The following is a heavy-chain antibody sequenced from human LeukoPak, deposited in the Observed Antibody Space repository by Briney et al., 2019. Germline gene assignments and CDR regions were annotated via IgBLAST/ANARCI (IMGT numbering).Heavy chain of an antibody. CDR2: IRSKAYGGTT. Sequence: PGGSLRLSCTASGFTFGDYAMSWFRQAPGKGLEWVGFIRSKAYGGTTEYAASVKGRVTISRDDSKSIADLQMNSLRTDDTAMYYCTRGSGSYDYWGQGTLVTVSS. J-gene: IGHJ4*02. V-gene: IGHV3-49*03. CDR3: TRGSGSYDY. D-gene: IGHD1-26*01. CDR1: GFTFGDYA.